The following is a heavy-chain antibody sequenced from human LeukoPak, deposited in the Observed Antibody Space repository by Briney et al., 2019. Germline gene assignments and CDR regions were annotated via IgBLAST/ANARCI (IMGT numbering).Heavy chain of an antibody. Sequence: GGSLRLPCAASGFTFSSYWMTWVRQAPGKGLEWVANIKRDGSEKHYVDSVKGRFTISRDNAKNSMFLQMNSLRAEDTAVYYCARETGYSYGYSNDYWGQGTLVTVSS. CDR2: IKRDGSEK. D-gene: IGHD5-18*01. CDR3: ARETGYSYGYSNDY. CDR1: GFTFSSYW. V-gene: IGHV3-7*01. J-gene: IGHJ4*02.